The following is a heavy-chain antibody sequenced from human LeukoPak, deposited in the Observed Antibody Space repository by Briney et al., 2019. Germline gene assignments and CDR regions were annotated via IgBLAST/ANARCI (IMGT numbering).Heavy chain of an antibody. V-gene: IGHV4-59*01. CDR2: IYYSGST. Sequence: KPSETLSLTCTVSGGSISSYYWSWIRQPPGKGLEWIGYIYYSGSTNYNPSLKSRVTISVDTSKNQFSLKLSSVTAADTAVYYCARDAPEDCTNGVCYTWFDPWGQGTLVTVSS. CDR3: ARDAPEDCTNGVCYTWFDP. CDR1: GGSISSYY. D-gene: IGHD2-8*01. J-gene: IGHJ5*02.